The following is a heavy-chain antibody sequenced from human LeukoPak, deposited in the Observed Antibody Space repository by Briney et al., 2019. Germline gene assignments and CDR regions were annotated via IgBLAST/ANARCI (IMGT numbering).Heavy chain of an antibody. Sequence: GGSLRLSCAASGFTFSSYAMHWVRQAPGKGLEWVAVISYDGSNKYYADSVKGRFTISRDNSKNTLYLQTNSLRAEDTAVYYCARAGRRMTTVTMYYFDYWGQGTLVTVSS. D-gene: IGHD4-17*01. J-gene: IGHJ4*02. CDR3: ARAGRRMTTVTMYYFDY. CDR1: GFTFSSYA. V-gene: IGHV3-30*04. CDR2: ISYDGSNK.